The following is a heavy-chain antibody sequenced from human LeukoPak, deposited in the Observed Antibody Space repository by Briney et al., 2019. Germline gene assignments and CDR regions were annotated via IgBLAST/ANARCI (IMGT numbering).Heavy chain of an antibody. CDR2: INAGNGNT. V-gene: IGHV1-3*01. J-gene: IGHJ4*02. Sequence: ASVKGSCKASGYTFTSYAMHWVRQAPGQRLEWMGWINAGNGNTKYSQKFQGRVTITRDTSASTAYMELSSLRSEDTAVYYCATWGYSSGWYLFDYWGQGTLVTVSS. CDR1: GYTFTSYA. D-gene: IGHD6-19*01. CDR3: ATWGYSSGWYLFDY.